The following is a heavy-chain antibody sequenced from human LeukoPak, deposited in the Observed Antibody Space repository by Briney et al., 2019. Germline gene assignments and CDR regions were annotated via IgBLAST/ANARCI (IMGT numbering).Heavy chain of an antibody. V-gene: IGHV3-43*01. Sequence: GSLRLSCEASGLSFGDYTMHWVRQAPGKGLEWVSLISRNGAATKYADSVRGRFTVSRDNAKNSLYLQMNSLRAEDTAVYYCANNYYYYYMDVWGKGTTVTVSS. CDR1: GLSFGDYT. J-gene: IGHJ6*03. CDR2: ISRNGAAT. CDR3: ANNYYYYYMDV.